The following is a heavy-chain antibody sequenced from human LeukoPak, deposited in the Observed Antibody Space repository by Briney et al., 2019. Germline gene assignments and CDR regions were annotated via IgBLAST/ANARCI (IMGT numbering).Heavy chain of an antibody. CDR1: GYSISSGYY. D-gene: IGHD3-22*01. CDR2: IYHSGST. V-gene: IGHV4-38-2*01. CDR3: ARQDYDSSGYNTLYYFDY. Sequence: SETLSLTCAVSGYSISSGYYWGWIRQPPGKGLEWIGSIYHSGSTYYNPSLKSRVTISVDTSKNQFSLKLSSVTAADTAVYYCARQDYDSSGYNTLYYFDYWGQGTLVTVSS. J-gene: IGHJ4*02.